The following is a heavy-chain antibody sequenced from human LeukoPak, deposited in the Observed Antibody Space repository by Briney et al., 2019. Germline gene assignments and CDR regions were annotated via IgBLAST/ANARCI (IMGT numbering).Heavy chain of an antibody. J-gene: IGHJ4*02. CDR2: IYSDGST. D-gene: IGHD1-26*01. V-gene: IGHV3-66*01. CDR1: GFTFSSNY. CDR3: ARDEWVTGSHGD. Sequence: GGSLRLSCAASGFTFSSNYMSWVRQAPGKGLEWVSIIYSDGSTYYADSVKGRFTISRDNSKNTLYLQMNSLRAEDTAVYYCARDEWVTGSHGDWGQGTLVTVSS.